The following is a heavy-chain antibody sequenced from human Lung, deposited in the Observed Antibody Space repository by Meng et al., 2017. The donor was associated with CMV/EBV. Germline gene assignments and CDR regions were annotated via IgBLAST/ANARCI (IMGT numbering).Heavy chain of an antibody. D-gene: IGHD2-21*01. CDR2: FYYRGNS. CDR3: ARGSYLAVEG. CDR1: GGSINSYY. J-gene: IGHJ4*02. Sequence: VQLGESGPGLVKPSGTLSLTCTVSGGSINSYYWSWIRQPPGQGLEWLGYFYYRGNSNYNPSLKSRVTISVDTSKNLFSLNLTSVTAADAALYYCARGSYLAVEGWGLGTLVTVSS. V-gene: IGHV4-59*01.